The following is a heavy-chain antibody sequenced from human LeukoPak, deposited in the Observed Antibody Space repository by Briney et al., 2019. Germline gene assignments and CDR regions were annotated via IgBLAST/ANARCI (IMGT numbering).Heavy chain of an antibody. CDR2: IIPIFGTA. V-gene: IGHV1-69*13. D-gene: IGHD2-2*02. CDR1: GCTFSSYA. CDR3: ASGAVVPDAIRPSGVDYCYLDV. J-gene: IGHJ6*03. Sequence: SSVNVSCKASGCTFSSYAISWVRQAPGPPLEWMGGIIPIFGTANYAQKPQGRVTITADESTSTAYMELSSMRSEDTAVYYGASGAVVPDAIRPSGVDYCYLDVWGKGTTVTVSS.